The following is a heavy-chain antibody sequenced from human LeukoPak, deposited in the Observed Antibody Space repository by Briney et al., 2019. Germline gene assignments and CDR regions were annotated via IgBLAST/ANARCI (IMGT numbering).Heavy chain of an antibody. Sequence: GGSLRLSCAASGFTFSSFGMHWIRQPPGKGLEWVAVIWYDGSQFYYGDSVKGRFTISRDDSKNTLYLQMNRLRDEDTAVYYCARDWRTTSFDTWGQGTLVTVSS. D-gene: IGHD3-3*01. CDR1: GFTFSSFG. CDR3: ARDWRTTSFDT. V-gene: IGHV3-33*01. J-gene: IGHJ4*02. CDR2: IWYDGSQF.